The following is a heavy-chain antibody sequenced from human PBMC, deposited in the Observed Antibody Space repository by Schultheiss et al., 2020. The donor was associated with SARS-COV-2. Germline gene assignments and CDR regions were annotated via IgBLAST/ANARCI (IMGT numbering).Heavy chain of an antibody. V-gene: IGHV3-11*04. CDR2: ISSSGSTI. J-gene: IGHJ6*03. D-gene: IGHD4-11*01. CDR3: ARDTVTTGAYYYYYYMDV. Sequence: GGSLRLSCAASGFTFSDYYMSWIRQAPGKGLEWVSYISSSGSTIYYADSVKGRFTISRDNSKNTLYLQMNSLRAEDTAVYYCARDTVTTGAYYYYYYMDVWGKGTTVTVSS. CDR1: GFTFSDYY.